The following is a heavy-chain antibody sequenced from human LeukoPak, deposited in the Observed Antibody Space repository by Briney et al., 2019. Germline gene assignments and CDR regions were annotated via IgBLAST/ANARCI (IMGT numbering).Heavy chain of an antibody. J-gene: IGHJ4*02. V-gene: IGHV1-69*13. CDR3: ASRNEYSSSSTDYFDY. CDR1: GGTFSSYA. Sequence: SVKVSCKASGGTFSSYAISWVRQAPGQGLEWMGGIIPIFGTANYAQKFQGRVTITADESTSTAYMELSSLRSEDTAVYYCASRNEYSSSSTDYFDYWGQGTLVTVSS. D-gene: IGHD6-6*01. CDR2: IIPIFGTA.